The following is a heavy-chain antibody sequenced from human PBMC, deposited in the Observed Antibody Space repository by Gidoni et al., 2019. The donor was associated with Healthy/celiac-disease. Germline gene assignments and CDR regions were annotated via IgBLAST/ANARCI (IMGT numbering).Heavy chain of an antibody. Sequence: EVQLVETGGGLIQPGGSLRLSCADSGFNVSSNYLSWVRQAPGKGLEWVSVIYSGGSTYYADSVKGRFTISRDNSKNTLYLQMNSLRAEDTAVYYCARGDGVSSSWAFDIWGQGTMVTVSS. V-gene: IGHV3-53*02. CDR1: GFNVSSNY. D-gene: IGHD6-13*01. J-gene: IGHJ3*02. CDR3: ARGDGVSSSWAFDI. CDR2: IYSGGST.